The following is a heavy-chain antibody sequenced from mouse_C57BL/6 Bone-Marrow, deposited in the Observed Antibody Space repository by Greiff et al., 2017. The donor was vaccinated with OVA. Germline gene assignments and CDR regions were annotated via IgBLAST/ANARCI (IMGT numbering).Heavy chain of an antibody. V-gene: IGHV1-15*01. J-gene: IGHJ4*01. CDR3: TRGYSNYYAMDY. D-gene: IGHD2-5*01. CDR2: IDPETGGT. Sequence: ESGAELVRPGASVTLSCKASGYTFTDYEMHWVKQTPVHGLEWIGAIDPETGGTAYNQKFKGKAILTADNSSSTAYMELRSLTSEDSAGYYCTRGYSNYYAMDYWGQGTSVTVSS. CDR1: GYTFTDYE.